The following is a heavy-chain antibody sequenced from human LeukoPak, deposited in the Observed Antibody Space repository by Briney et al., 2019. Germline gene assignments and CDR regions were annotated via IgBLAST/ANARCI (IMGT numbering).Heavy chain of an antibody. J-gene: IGHJ4*02. V-gene: IGHV3-23*01. CDR1: GFTFNNYA. Sequence: QPGGSLRLSCAASGFTFNNYAMTWVRQAPGKGLEWLSIISGSGGSTYYADSVKGHFTISRDNSKNTLYLQMNSLRSEDTAGYYLAKGHSASGTGFDCWGQATLVTVSS. D-gene: IGHD1-1*01. CDR3: AKGHSASGTGFDC. CDR2: ISGSGGST.